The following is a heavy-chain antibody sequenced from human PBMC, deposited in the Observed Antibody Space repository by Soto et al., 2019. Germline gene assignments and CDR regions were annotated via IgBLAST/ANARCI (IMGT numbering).Heavy chain of an antibody. J-gene: IGHJ4*02. Sequence: SETLSLTCNVSVRSISRSYWSWIRQPRGKGLEWIGYNSYKGDLTSNPSLKGRVTISLDMSKNQYSLRLSSVTAADTAAYHCARHGPPGTYSASFDYWGQGALVTVSS. CDR2: NSYKGDL. CDR1: VRSISRSY. D-gene: IGHD1-26*01. CDR3: ARHGPPGTYSASFDY. V-gene: IGHV4-59*08.